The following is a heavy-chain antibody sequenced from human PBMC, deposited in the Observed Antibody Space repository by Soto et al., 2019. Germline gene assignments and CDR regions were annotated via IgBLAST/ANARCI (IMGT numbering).Heavy chain of an antibody. V-gene: IGHV4-39*01. CDR1: GGSISSSSYY. Sequence: KTSETLSLTCTVSGGSISSSSYYWGWIRQPPGKGLEWIGSIYYSGSTYYNPSLKSRVTISVDTSKNQFSLKLSSVTAADTAVYYCPSGAGTEGPDYWGQVPLVTVSS. CDR3: PSGAGTEGPDY. CDR2: IYYSGST. J-gene: IGHJ4*02. D-gene: IGHD6-19*01.